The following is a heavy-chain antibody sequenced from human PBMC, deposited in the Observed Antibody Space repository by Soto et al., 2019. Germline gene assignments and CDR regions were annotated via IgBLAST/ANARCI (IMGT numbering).Heavy chain of an antibody. CDR2: VYSGST. CDR3: ARTLMIGYKMGV. Sequence: QLQLQESGSGLVKPSESLSLTCAVAGGSITTGGYSWSWIRQPPGKGLEWIGFVYSGSTYYNPSLKSRVTISIDKFSNHFSLQLTSVTAADTAVYYCARTLMIGYKMGVWGQGTTVTV. J-gene: IGHJ6*02. V-gene: IGHV4-30-2*01. D-gene: IGHD3-22*01. CDR1: GGSITTGGYS.